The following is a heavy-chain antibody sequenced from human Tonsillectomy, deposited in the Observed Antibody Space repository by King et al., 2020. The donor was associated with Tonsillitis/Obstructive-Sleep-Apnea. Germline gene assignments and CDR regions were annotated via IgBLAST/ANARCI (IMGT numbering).Heavy chain of an antibody. CDR1: GYTFTGYY. J-gene: IGHJ5*02. Sequence: VQLVESGAEVKKPGASVNISCKASGYTFTGYYMHWIRQAPGQGPEWMGRINPNSGGTNYAPKFQGRVTMTRDTSVNTAYMELSRLRSDDTADYYCARGYRITIFGVVINNWFDPWGQGTLVTVSS. D-gene: IGHD3-3*01. CDR3: ARGYRITIFGVVINNWFDP. V-gene: IGHV1-2*06. CDR2: INPNSGGT.